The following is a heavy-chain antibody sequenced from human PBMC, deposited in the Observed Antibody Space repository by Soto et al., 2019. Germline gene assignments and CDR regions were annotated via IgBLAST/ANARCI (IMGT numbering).Heavy chain of an antibody. CDR2: INPNSGGT. V-gene: IGHV1-2*04. CDR1: GYTFTGYY. J-gene: IGHJ4*02. Sequence: GASVKVSCKASGYTFTGYYMHWVRQAPGQGLEWMGWINPNSGGTNYVQKFQGWVTMTRDTSISTAYMELSRLRSDDTAVYYCARSYSYGTYYFDYWGQGTLVTVSS. CDR3: ARSYSYGTYYFDY. D-gene: IGHD5-18*01.